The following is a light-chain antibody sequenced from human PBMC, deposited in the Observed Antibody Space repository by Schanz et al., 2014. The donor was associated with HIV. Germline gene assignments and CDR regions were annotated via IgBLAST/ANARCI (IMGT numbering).Light chain of an antibody. CDR1: QSINNN. Sequence: EIVMTQSPATLSVSPGGRATLSCRASQSINNNYLTWYQQTPGQAPRFLIYAASSRATDIPGRFIGSGSGTEFTLTISSLQSEDSAVYYCQQYNNWPRTFGQGTKVEI. J-gene: IGKJ1*01. CDR3: QQYNNWPRT. CDR2: AAS. V-gene: IGKV3D-15*01.